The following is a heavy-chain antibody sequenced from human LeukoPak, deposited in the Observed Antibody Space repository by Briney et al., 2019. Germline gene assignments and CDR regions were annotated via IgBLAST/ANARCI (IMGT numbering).Heavy chain of an antibody. J-gene: IGHJ6*02. CDR1: GGTFSSYA. CDR3: ARGDIVVVPAAIYPAYYYYYGMDV. D-gene: IGHD2-2*01. CDR2: IIPIFGTA. Sequence: SVTVSCKASGGTFSSYAISWVRQVPGQGLEWMGGIIPIFGTANYAQKFQGRVTITADESTSTAYMELSSLRSEDTAVYYCARGDIVVVPAAIYPAYYYYYGMDVWGQGTTVTVSS. V-gene: IGHV1-69*13.